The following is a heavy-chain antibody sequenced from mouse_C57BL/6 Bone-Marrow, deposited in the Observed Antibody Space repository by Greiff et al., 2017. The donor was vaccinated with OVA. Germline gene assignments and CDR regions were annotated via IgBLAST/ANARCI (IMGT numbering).Heavy chain of an antibody. CDR2: IWSGGST. D-gene: IGHD6-5*01. CDR3: ASNYAPYAMDY. J-gene: IGHJ4*01. CDR1: GFSLTSYG. Sequence: VKVVESGPGLVQPSQCLSITCTVSGFSLTSYGVPWVRQSPGKGLEWLGAIWSGGSTDYYAAFISRLSISKDNAKSQVFFKMNSLQADDTAIYYCASNYAPYAMDYWGQGTSVTVSS. V-gene: IGHV2-2*01.